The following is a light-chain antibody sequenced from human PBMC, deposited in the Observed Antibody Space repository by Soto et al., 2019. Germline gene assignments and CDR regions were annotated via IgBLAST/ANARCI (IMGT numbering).Light chain of an antibody. CDR3: QQYNNWPLYT. V-gene: IGKV3-15*01. J-gene: IGKJ2*01. CDR1: QSVSSN. Sequence: EIVMTQSPATLSVSPGERATLSCRASQSVSSNLAWYRQKPGQAPRLLIYGASTRATGVPARFSGSGSGTVFTLPISSLQSEDFAVYFCQQYNNWPLYTFGQGTKLEIK. CDR2: GAS.